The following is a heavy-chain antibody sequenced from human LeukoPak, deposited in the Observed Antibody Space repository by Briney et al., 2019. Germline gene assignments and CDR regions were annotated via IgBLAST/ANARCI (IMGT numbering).Heavy chain of an antibody. J-gene: IGHJ3*02. Sequence: ASVKVSCKASGGTFSSYAISWVRQAPGQGLEWMGGIIPIFGTANYAQKFQGRVTITTDESTSTAYMKLSSLRSEDTAVYYCARVDDYGDDAFDIWGQGTMVTVSS. CDR3: ARVDDYGDDAFDI. CDR2: IIPIFGTA. V-gene: IGHV1-69*05. D-gene: IGHD4-17*01. CDR1: GGTFSSYA.